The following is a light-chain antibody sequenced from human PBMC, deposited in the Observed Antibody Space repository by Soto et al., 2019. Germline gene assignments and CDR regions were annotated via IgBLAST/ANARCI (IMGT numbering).Light chain of an antibody. Sequence: QSVLTQPASVSGSPGQSIAISCTGTSSDVGGYNYVSWYQQHPGKAPKLIIYNVSNRPSGVSDRFSGSKSGNTASLTVSGLQADDEADYYCSSYTSTSTWVFGGGTQLTVL. V-gene: IGLV2-14*03. CDR3: SSYTSTSTWV. CDR1: SSDVGGYNY. J-gene: IGLJ3*02. CDR2: NVS.